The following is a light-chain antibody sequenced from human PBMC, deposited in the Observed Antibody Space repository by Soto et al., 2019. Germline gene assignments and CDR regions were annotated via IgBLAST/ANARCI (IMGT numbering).Light chain of an antibody. CDR3: SSSTSSSPRV. CDR1: SSDVGGYNY. V-gene: IGLV2-14*01. CDR2: DVN. Sequence: QSALTQPASVSGSPGQSITISCTGTSSDVGGYNYVSWYQQNPGKAPKLMIYDVNNRPSGVSYRFSGSKSGNTASLTISGLQAEDEADYYCSSSTSSSPRVFGTGTKLTVL. J-gene: IGLJ1*01.